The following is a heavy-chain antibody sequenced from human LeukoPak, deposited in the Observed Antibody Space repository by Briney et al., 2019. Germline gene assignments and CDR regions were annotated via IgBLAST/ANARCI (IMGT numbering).Heavy chain of an antibody. J-gene: IGHJ4*02. Sequence: GGSLRLSCAASGFTFSSHGMHWVRQTPGKGLEWVAFIRYDGNYKDYVDLVKGRFTISRDNSKNTLYLEMNSLRAEDTAVYYCAKVGNDYDSSSGDYYFFFDYWGQGTLVTVSS. CDR1: GFTFSSHG. D-gene: IGHD3-3*01. CDR3: AKVGNDYDSSSGDYYFFFDY. CDR2: IRYDGNYK. V-gene: IGHV3-30*02.